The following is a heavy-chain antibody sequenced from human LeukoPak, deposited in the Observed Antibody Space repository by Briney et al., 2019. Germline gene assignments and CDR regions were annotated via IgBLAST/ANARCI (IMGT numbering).Heavy chain of an antibody. CDR1: GFTFSRYD. CDR2: IDTSGDT. D-gene: IGHD3-22*01. V-gene: IGHV3-13*01. CDR3: ARVSSESSGFVYFFDY. J-gene: IGHJ4*02. Sequence: GGSLRLSCAASGFTFSRYDMHGVRQPTGKGLEWVSAIDTSGDTYYPGSVKGRFTISRENAKNSLHLQMDTLKAGDTAVYYCARVSSESSGFVYFFDYWGQGTLVTVYS.